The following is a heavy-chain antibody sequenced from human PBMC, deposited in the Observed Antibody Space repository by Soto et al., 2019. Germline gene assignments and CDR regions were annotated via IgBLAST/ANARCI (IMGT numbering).Heavy chain of an antibody. J-gene: IGHJ4*02. CDR3: ASFYGSNGY. CDR1: GFTFSSYA. V-gene: IGHV3-23*01. CDR2: ISGSGGST. D-gene: IGHD3-10*01. Sequence: GGSLRLSCAASGFTFSSYAMSGVRQASGKGLEWVSAISGSGGSTYYADSVKGRFTISRDNSKNTLYLQMNSLRAEDTAVYYCASFYGSNGYWGQGTLVTVSS.